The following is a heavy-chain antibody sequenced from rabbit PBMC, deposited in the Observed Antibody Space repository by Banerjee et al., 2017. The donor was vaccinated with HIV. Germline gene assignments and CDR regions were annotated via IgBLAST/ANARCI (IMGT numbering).Heavy chain of an antibody. CDR3: ARDLAGVGGGAYNL. CDR2: IYAGSSGST. Sequence: QSLEESGGDLVKPGASLTLTCTASGFTLSSYWMYWVRQTPGKGLEWIACIYAGSSGSTWYASWAKGRFTISKTSSTTVTLQMTSLTAADTATYFCARDLAGVGGGAYNLWGPGTLV. D-gene: IGHD4-1*01. J-gene: IGHJ4*01. CDR1: GFTLSSYW. V-gene: IGHV1S40*01.